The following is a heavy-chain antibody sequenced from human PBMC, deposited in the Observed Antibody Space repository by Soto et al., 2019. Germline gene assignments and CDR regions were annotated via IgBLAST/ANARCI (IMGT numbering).Heavy chain of an antibody. V-gene: IGHV3-11*01. CDR3: ASPTVTPHYGMDV. D-gene: IGHD4-17*01. CDR1: GFTFSDYY. Sequence: QVQLVESGGGLVKPGGSLRLSCAASGFTFSDYYMSWIRQAPGKGLEWVSYISSSGSTIYYADSVKGRFTISRDNAKNSLYLQKNSPRAEDTAVHYCASPTVTPHYGMDVWGQGTTVTVSS. J-gene: IGHJ6*02. CDR2: ISSSGSTI.